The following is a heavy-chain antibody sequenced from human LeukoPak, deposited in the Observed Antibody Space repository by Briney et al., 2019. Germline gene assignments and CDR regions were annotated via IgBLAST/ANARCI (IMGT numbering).Heavy chain of an antibody. Sequence: ASVKVSCKASGYTFTGYYMHWVRQAPGQGLEWMGWINPNSGGTNYAQKLQGRVTMTTDTSTTTAYMELRSLRSDDTAVYYCARHRLHRLYYDSNGYYHAAFDIWGQGTMVTVSS. D-gene: IGHD3-22*01. CDR3: ARHRLHRLYYDSNGYYHAAFDI. J-gene: IGHJ3*02. CDR1: GYTFTGYY. V-gene: IGHV1-2*02. CDR2: INPNSGGT.